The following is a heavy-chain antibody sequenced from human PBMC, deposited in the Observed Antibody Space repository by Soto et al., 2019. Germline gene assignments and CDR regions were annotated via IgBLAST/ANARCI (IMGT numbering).Heavy chain of an antibody. V-gene: IGHV4-34*01. D-gene: IGHD1-1*01. Sequence: QVQLQQWGAGLLKPSETLSLTCAVFGGSVNSGNYYWSWIRQPPGKGLEWIGEMSHSGGTHFNPSLKSRGTISVDTSKNQFSLKMRSVTAADTALYYCARVERGTATTVVDAFDIWGPGTMVTVSS. CDR1: GGSVNSGNYY. CDR2: MSHSGGT. CDR3: ARVERGTATTVVDAFDI. J-gene: IGHJ3*02.